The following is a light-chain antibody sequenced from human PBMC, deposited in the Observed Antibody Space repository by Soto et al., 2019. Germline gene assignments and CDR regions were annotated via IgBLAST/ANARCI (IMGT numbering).Light chain of an antibody. Sequence: QSVLTQPPSASGTPGQRVTITCSGSSSNIGSKTVSWYQQLPGTAPQLLSYSNIQRPSGVPDRFSDSKSGSSASLAISGLQSEDEADYYCAAWDDSLNGVVFGGGTKLTVL. J-gene: IGLJ2*01. CDR2: SNI. CDR1: SSNIGSKT. V-gene: IGLV1-44*01. CDR3: AAWDDSLNGVV.